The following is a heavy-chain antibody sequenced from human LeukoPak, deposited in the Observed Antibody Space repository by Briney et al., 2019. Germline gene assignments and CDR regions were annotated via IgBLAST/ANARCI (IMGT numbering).Heavy chain of an antibody. CDR1: GFTFSSYA. V-gene: IGHV3-23*01. CDR3: AKGQNYDFWSGYYYYYYGMDV. D-gene: IGHD3-3*01. Sequence: GGSLRLSCAASGFTFSSYAMSWVRQAPGKGLEWVSAISGSGGSTYYADSVKGRFTISRDSSKNTLYLQMNSLRAEDTAVYYCAKGQNYDFWSGYYYYYYGMDVWGQGTTVTVSS. J-gene: IGHJ6*02. CDR2: ISGSGGST.